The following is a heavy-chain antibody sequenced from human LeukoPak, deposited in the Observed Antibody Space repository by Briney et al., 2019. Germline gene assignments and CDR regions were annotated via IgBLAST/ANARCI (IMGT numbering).Heavy chain of an antibody. D-gene: IGHD4-23*01. CDR1: GYSFTTYW. CDR2: IHPSDSDT. Sequence: PGESLQISCQASGYSFTTYWIGWVRQMPGKGLEWMGIIHPSDSDTKYSPSFQGQVTISADKSISTAYLQWTSLKASDTAMYYCARLRWSEGDRSSFDFWGQGTLVTVSS. V-gene: IGHV5-51*01. CDR3: ARLRWSEGDRSSFDF. J-gene: IGHJ4*02.